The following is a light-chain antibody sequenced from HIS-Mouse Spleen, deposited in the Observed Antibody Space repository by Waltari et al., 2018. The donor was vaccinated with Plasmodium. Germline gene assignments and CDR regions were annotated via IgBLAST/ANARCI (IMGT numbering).Light chain of an antibody. Sequence: EIVMTQSQPTLSVSPGARAPLSCRASKSVSSNLAWYQQKPGQAPRPLIYGASTRATGIPARFSGSGSGTEFTLTISSLQSEDFAVYYCQQYNNWSFTFGPGTKVDIK. J-gene: IGKJ3*01. CDR2: GAS. CDR1: KSVSSN. V-gene: IGKV3-15*01. CDR3: QQYNNWSFT.